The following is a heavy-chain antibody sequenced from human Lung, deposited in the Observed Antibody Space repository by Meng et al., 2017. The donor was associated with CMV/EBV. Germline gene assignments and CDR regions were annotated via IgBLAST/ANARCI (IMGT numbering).Heavy chain of an antibody. V-gene: IGHV3-23*01. CDR2: LSGSGGST. J-gene: IGHJ3*01. CDR1: GFIFGTFA. CDR3: AKEPRSWYGGDGFDV. D-gene: IGHD6-13*01. Sequence: GGSLRLSXAASGFIFGTFAMTWVRQAPGKGLEWVSSLSGSGGSTYYADSVKGRFIISGDSPKNTVFLQMNSLRAEDTAVYYCAKEPRSWYGGDGFDVWGHGTKVTVSS.